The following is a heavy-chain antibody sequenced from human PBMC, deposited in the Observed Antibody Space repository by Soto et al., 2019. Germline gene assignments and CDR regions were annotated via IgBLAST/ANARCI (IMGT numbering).Heavy chain of an antibody. Sequence: QVQLVQSGAEVKKPGTSVRVSCKTSGYTFTNYDINWVRQAAGQGLEWMGWMNPKSGYTASARKYQGRVALNRDNSMTTAYMELSSLRSDDTAVDYCARVMGSVDYWGQGTLVTGSS. CDR3: ARVMGSVDY. J-gene: IGHJ4*02. D-gene: IGHD1-26*01. CDR2: MNPKSGYT. V-gene: IGHV1-8*01. CDR1: GYTFTNYD.